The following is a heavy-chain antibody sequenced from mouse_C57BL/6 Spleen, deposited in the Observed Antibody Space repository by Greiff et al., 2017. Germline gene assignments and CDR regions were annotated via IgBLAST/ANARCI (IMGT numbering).Heavy chain of an antibody. CDR3: AADYPWYFDV. V-gene: IGHV1-50*01. J-gene: IGHJ1*03. CDR1: GYTFTSYW. Sequence: QVQLQQPGAELVKPGASVKLSCKASGYTFTSYWMQWVKQRPGQGLEWIGEIDPSDSYTNYNQKFKGKATLTVDTSSSTAYMQLSSLTSEDSAVYYCAADYPWYFDVWGTGTTVTVSS. CDR2: IDPSDSYT. D-gene: IGHD1-1*02.